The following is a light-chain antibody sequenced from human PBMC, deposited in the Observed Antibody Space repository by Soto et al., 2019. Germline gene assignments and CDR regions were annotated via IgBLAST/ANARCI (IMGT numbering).Light chain of an antibody. CDR1: QSVNNN. CDR2: DAS. J-gene: IGKJ4*01. V-gene: IGKV3-11*01. CDR3: QQRSNWPRLT. Sequence: ETLMTQSPATLSVSPGERATLSCRASQSVNNNLAWYQQKPGQAPRLLIYDASNRATGIPARFSGSGSGTDFTLTISSLEPEDFAVYYCQQRSNWPRLTFGGGTKVDIK.